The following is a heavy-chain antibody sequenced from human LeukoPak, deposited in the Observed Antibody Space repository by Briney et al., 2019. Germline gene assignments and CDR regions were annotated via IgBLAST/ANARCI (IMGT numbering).Heavy chain of an antibody. CDR3: AKAPRNSSTMLDY. V-gene: IGHV1-46*01. Sequence: ASVKVSCKASGYTLTSYWIQWVRQAPGHGLEWMGLINPSDGSIAYAHRFQGRVTMTRDTSTSIVYMDLSSLRSEDTAVYYCAKAPRNSSTMLDYWGQGTLLTVSS. J-gene: IGHJ4*02. D-gene: IGHD6-13*01. CDR1: GYTLTSYW. CDR2: INPSDGSI.